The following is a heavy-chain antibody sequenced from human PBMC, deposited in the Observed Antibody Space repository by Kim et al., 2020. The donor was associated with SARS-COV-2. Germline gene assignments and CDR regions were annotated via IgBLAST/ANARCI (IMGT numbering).Heavy chain of an antibody. V-gene: IGHV4-4*02. CDR3: AMGVSSAWTLRPWFDP. J-gene: IGHJ5*02. CDR2: IDHSGTT. D-gene: IGHD6-19*01. CDR1: GGSFSSSSC. Sequence: SETLSLTCVVSGGSFSSSSCWSWVRQPPGKGLEWIGEIDHSGTTDYNPSLKSRVTISVDKSKTQFSLRLKSVTAADTAMYFCAMGVSSAWTLRPWFDPWGQGTLVTVSS.